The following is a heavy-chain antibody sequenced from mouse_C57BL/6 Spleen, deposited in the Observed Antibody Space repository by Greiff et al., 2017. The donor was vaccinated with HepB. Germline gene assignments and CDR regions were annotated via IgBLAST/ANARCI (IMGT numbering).Heavy chain of an antibody. Sequence: QVQLQQPGAELVKPGASVKLSCKASGYTFTSYWMQWVKQRPGQGLEWIGEIDPSDSYTNYNQKFKGKATLTVDTSSSTAYMQLSSLTSEDSAVYYCARSDYYDSSQYYFDYWGQGTTLTVSS. CDR1: GYTFTSYW. D-gene: IGHD1-1*01. CDR3: ARSDYYDSSQYYFDY. J-gene: IGHJ2*01. CDR2: IDPSDSYT. V-gene: IGHV1-50*01.